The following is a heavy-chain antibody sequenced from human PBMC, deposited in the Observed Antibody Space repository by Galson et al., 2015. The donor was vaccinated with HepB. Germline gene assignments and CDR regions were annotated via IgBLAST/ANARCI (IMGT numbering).Heavy chain of an antibody. Sequence: SLRLSCAASGFTFSSYGMHWVRQAPGKGLEWVAVISYDGSNKYYADSVKGRFTISRDNSKNTLYLQMNSLRAEDTAVYYCAKEGRDSSGYEYFQHWGQGTLVTVSS. CDR1: GFTFSSYG. J-gene: IGHJ1*01. V-gene: IGHV3-30*18. D-gene: IGHD3-22*01. CDR3: AKEGRDSSGYEYFQH. CDR2: ISYDGSNK.